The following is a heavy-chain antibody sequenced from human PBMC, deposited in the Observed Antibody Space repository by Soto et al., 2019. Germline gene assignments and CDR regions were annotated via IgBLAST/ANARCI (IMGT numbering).Heavy chain of an antibody. Sequence: SETLSLTCAVYGGYFSGYYWSWIRQPPGKGLEWIGEINHSGSTNYNPSLKSRVTISVDTSKNQFSLNPSSVTAAAAAVYECARGFYARTNWFDPWGQGTLVTVSS. CDR3: ARGFYARTNWFDP. V-gene: IGHV4-34*01. D-gene: IGHD2-8*01. J-gene: IGHJ5*01. CDR2: INHSGST. CDR1: GGYFSGYY.